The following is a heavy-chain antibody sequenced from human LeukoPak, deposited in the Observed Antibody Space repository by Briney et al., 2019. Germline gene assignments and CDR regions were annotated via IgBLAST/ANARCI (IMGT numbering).Heavy chain of an antibody. V-gene: IGHV3-30*03. Sequence: GGSLRLSCAASRFTFNTFGMHWVRQAPGKGLEWVAVISPDGSNKYYADSVKGRFTISRDNSKDTLYLQMSSLTIEDTAVYYCRAATKYLDYYYDYWGQGTLVTVSS. CDR2: ISPDGSNK. D-gene: IGHD3-22*01. J-gene: IGHJ4*02. CDR1: RFTFNTFG. CDR3: RAATKYLDYYYDY.